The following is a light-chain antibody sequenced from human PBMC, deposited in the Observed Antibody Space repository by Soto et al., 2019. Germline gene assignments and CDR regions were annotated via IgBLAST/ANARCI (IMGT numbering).Light chain of an antibody. CDR3: SSYTSTNFVI. V-gene: IGLV2-14*01. CDR1: SGDIGDYKY. J-gene: IGLJ2*01. CDR2: DVS. Sequence: SALTQPASVSGSPGQSITISCTGSSGDIGDYKYVSWYKQHPGKAPKLMIYDVSNRPSGVSNRFSGSKSGNTASLTISGLQAEDEADYYCSSYTSTNFVIFGGGTKVTVL.